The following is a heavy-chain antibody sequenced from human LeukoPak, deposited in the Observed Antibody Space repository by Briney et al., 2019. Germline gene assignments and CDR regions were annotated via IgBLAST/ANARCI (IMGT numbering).Heavy chain of an antibody. J-gene: IGHJ4*02. CDR1: GFTFSSYA. CDR3: ARGGIAYCGGDCYIDY. CDR2: ISYDGSNK. V-gene: IGHV3-30*04. D-gene: IGHD2-21*02. Sequence: PGRSLRVSCAASGFTFSSYAMHWVRQAPGKGLEWVAVISYDGSNKYYADSVKGRFTISRDNSKNTLYLQMNSLRAEDTAVYYCARGGIAYCGGDCYIDYWGQGTLVTVSS.